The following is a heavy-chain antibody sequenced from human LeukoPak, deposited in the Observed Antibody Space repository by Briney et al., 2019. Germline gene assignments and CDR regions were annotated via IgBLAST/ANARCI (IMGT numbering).Heavy chain of an antibody. CDR2: IKYDGNEK. J-gene: IGHJ4*02. D-gene: IGHD1-1*01. V-gene: IGHV3-7*01. CDR1: GFSFSVSW. Sequence: RGGSLRLSCAASGFSFSVSWMSWVRQAPGKGLEWVANIKYDGNEKYYVDSVKGRFTISRDNAKNSLYLQMNSLRAEDTAVYYCARGGTTFEHWDQGTLVTVSS. CDR3: ARGGTTFEH.